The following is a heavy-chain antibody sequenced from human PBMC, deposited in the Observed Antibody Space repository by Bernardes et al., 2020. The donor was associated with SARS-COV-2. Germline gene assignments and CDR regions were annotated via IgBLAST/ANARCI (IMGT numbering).Heavy chain of an antibody. CDR2: IYRSGSP. D-gene: IGHD5-12*01. Sequence: LSLTCTVSGDSVSSGSYLWTWIRQPPRKGLEWIGFIYRSGSPNYTPSLNGRVTISVDTSKNQFSLRLSSVTAADTAVYYCARGQTRDGYNGRGGADVWGQGTTVIVSS. V-gene: IGHV4-61*01. J-gene: IGHJ6*02. CDR3: ARGQTRDGYNGRGGADV. CDR1: GDSVSSGSYL.